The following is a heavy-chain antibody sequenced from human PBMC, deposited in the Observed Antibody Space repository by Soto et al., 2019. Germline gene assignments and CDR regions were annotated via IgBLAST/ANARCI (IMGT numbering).Heavy chain of an antibody. J-gene: IGHJ4*02. Sequence: PGGSLRLSCAASGFTFSIAWMNWVRQAPGKGLEWVGRIKSKTDGGTTDHAAPVRGRFTVSRDDSRNTLFLQMNSLKTEDTAVYYCTTDLAYYDSSGYPHWGQGTLVTVYS. CDR1: GFTFSIAW. D-gene: IGHD3-22*01. CDR2: IKSKTDGGTT. CDR3: TTDLAYYDSSGYPH. V-gene: IGHV3-15*01.